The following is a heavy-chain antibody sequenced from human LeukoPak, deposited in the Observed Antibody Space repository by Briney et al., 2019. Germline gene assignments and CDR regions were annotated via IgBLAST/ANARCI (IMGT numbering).Heavy chain of an antibody. Sequence: GGSLRLSCAASGLTISSYSMNWVRQTPGKGLQWVSYISSSSSTIYYADSVKGRFTISRDNAKNSLYLQMNSLRAEDTAVYYCARGVWSSGRADVFDIWGQGTMVTVSS. V-gene: IGHV3-48*01. CDR1: GLTISSYS. D-gene: IGHD6-19*01. J-gene: IGHJ3*02. CDR2: ISSSSSTI. CDR3: ARGVWSSGRADVFDI.